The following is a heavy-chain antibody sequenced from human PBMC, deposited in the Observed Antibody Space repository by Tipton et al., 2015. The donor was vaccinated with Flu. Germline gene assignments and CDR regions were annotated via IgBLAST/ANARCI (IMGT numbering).Heavy chain of an antibody. D-gene: IGHD1-26*01. CDR2: IWPDGSHT. J-gene: IGHJ3*02. Sequence: AASGFSFSAYGMHWIRQAPGRGLEWVAVIWPDGSHTVYRDSVKGRFTISRDNSENTLYLQMNSLRGDDTALYYCAGEVGDGARLDAFEIWGQGTMVSV. CDR3: AGEVGDGARLDAFEI. V-gene: IGHV3-33*01. CDR1: GFSFSAYG.